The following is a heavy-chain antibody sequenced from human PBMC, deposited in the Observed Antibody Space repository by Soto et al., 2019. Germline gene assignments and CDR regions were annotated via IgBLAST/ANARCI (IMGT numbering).Heavy chain of an antibody. CDR1: GFTFDDYA. V-gene: IGHV3-9*01. Sequence: EVQLVESGGGLVQPGRSLRLSCAASGFTFDDYAMHWVRQVPGKGLEWISGISWDSGTLGYADSVKGRFIISRDDAKKSLFLQVNSLRGEDTALYYCAQGRYPTMARPLDQWGQGTLVTVSS. J-gene: IGHJ5*02. CDR2: ISWDSGTL. D-gene: IGHD1-1*01. CDR3: AQGRYPTMARPLDQ.